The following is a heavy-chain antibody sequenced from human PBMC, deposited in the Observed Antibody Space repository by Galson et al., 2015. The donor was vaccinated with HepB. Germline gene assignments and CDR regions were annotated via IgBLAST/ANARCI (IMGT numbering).Heavy chain of an antibody. CDR2: ISSSSSYI. J-gene: IGHJ4*02. Sequence: SLRLSCAASGFTFSSYSMNWVRQAPGKGLEWVSSISSSSSYIYYADSVKGRFTISRHNSKNTLYLQMNSLRAEDTAVYYCARGLRYFDWLAEYYFDYWGQGTLVTVSS. V-gene: IGHV3-21*04. CDR3: ARGLRYFDWLAEYYFDY. CDR1: GFTFSSYS. D-gene: IGHD3-9*01.